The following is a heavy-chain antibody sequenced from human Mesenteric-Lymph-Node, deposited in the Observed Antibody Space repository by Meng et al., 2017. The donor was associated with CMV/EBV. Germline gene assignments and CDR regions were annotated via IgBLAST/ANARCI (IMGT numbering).Heavy chain of an antibody. V-gene: IGHV1-69*04. CDR1: GDAFNNFV. D-gene: IGHD5-24*01. Sequence: SVKVSCKASGDAFNNFVINWVRQAPGQGLEWMGRIIPILGIANYAQKFQGRVTITADKSTSTAYMELSSLRSEDTAVYYCARDVDGYNYVPDYWGQGTLVTVSS. J-gene: IGHJ4*02. CDR3: ARDVDGYNYVPDY. CDR2: IIPILGIA.